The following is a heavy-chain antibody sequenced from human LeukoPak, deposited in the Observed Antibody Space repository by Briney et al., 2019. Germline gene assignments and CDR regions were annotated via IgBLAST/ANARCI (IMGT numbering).Heavy chain of an antibody. D-gene: IGHD1-7*01. CDR2: ISGSGGST. CDR1: GFTFSTYA. J-gene: IGHJ6*02. Sequence: PGGSLRLSCAASGFTFSTYAMTWVRQTPGRGLEWVSSISGSGGSTFYADSVKGRFTISRDNSKNTLYLQMNSLRAEDTAIYYCARETTYYFGMDVWGQGTTVTVSS. V-gene: IGHV3-23*01. CDR3: ARETTYYFGMDV.